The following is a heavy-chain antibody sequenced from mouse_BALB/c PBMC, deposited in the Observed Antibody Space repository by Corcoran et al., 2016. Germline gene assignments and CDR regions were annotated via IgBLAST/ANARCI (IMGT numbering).Heavy chain of an antibody. CDR1: GYTFTTAG. CDR3: ARAPLHYYAMDY. J-gene: IGHJ4*01. D-gene: IGHD6-1*01. V-gene: IGHV9-4*02. Sequence: QIQLVQSGPELKKPGETVRISCKASGYTFTTAGMQWVQKMPGKGLKWIGWINTHSGVPKYAEDFKGRFAFSLETSASTAYLQISNLKNEDTATYFCARAPLHYYAMDYWGQGTSVTVSS. CDR2: INTHSGVP.